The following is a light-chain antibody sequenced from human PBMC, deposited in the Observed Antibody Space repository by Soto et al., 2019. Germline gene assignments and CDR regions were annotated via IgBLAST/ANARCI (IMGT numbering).Light chain of an antibody. Sequence: QSALTQPASVSGSPGQSITISCTGTSSDVGGYNYVSWYQQHPGKAPKLMIYDVSNRPSGVSNRFSGSKSGNTASLPISGRQAEDEADYYCSSYTSSSTLMVFGGGTKLTVL. V-gene: IGLV2-14*01. CDR3: SSYTSSSTLMV. CDR2: DVS. CDR1: SSDVGGYNY. J-gene: IGLJ2*01.